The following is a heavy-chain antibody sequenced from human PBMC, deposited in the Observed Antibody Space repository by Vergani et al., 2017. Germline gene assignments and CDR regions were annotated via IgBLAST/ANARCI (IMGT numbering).Heavy chain of an antibody. J-gene: IGHJ4*02. CDR1: GFTFSNAW. D-gene: IGHD5-12*01. V-gene: IGHV3-15*01. CDR2: IKSKTDGGTT. CDR3: AKGGGVVATINFDY. Sequence: EVQLVESGGGLVKPGGSLRLSCAASGFTFSNAWMSWVRQAPGKGLEWVGRIKSKTDGGTTDYAAPVKGRFTISRDNSKNTLYLQMNSLRAEDTAVYYCAKGGGVVATINFDYWGQGTLVTVSS.